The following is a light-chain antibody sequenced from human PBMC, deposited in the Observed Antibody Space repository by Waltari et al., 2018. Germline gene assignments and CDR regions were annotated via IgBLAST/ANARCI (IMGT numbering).Light chain of an antibody. CDR1: QSVRRT. Sequence: EIVLTLSPGTLSLSPVVIATLSCRASQSVRRTLARYPRKPGQAPRLLIYAASTSAAGVPDRFSGSGSGTDFSLTISRLDPEDFAVYYCQHYVNLPVTFGQGTKVEI. J-gene: IGKJ1*01. V-gene: IGKV3-20*01. CDR3: QHYVNLPVT. CDR2: AAS.